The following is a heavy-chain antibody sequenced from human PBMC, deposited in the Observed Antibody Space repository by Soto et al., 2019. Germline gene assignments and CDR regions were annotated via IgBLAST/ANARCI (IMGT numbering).Heavy chain of an antibody. Sequence: SETLSLTCAVSGGSSSSSNWWSWVRQPPGKGPEWIGEIYHSGSTNYNPSLNSRVTISVGKSKNQFSLKLSSVAAADTAVYYSVGLPPGDSSGWYPYYFDYWGKRTLVTVSS. J-gene: IGHJ4*02. CDR1: GGSSSSSNW. CDR2: IYHSGST. CDR3: VGLPPGDSSGWYPYYFDY. V-gene: IGHV4-4*02. D-gene: IGHD6-13*01.